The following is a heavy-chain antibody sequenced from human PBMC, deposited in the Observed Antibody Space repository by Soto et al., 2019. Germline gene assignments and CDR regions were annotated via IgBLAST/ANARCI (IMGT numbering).Heavy chain of an antibody. CDR2: IKQDGSEK. Sequence: PGGSLRLSCAASGFTFSSYWMSWVRQAPGKGLEWVANIKQDGSEKYYVDSVKGRFTISRDNAKNSLYLQMNSLRAEDTAVYYCARDSPYRIRFMSPWGQGTLVTVSS. CDR3: ARDSPYRIRFMSP. J-gene: IGHJ4*02. D-gene: IGHD3-3*01. CDR1: GFTFSSYW. V-gene: IGHV3-7*01.